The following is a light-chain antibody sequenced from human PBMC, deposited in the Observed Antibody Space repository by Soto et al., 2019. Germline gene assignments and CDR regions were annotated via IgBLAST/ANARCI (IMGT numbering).Light chain of an antibody. CDR2: EVS. J-gene: IGLJ1*01. CDR3: SSYTSSINTLYV. Sequence: QSALTQPASVSGSPGQSITISCTGTSSDVGGYIYVSWYQQYPGKVPKLIIYEVSNRPSGISSRFSGSKSGNTASLTISGLQTEDEADYYCSSYTSSINTLYVFGTGTKLTVL. CDR1: SSDVGGYIY. V-gene: IGLV2-14*01.